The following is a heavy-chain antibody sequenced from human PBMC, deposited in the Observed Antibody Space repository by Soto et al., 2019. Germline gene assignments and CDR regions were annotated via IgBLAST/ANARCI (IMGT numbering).Heavy chain of an antibody. D-gene: IGHD6-19*01. CDR2: MSSSTNYI. Sequence: EVQLVESGGGLVKPGGSLRLSCAASGFPFSSYSMNWVRQAPGKGLEWVSSMSSSTNYIYYADSVKGRFTISRDNAKNSLYLQMNRLRVEDTAVYYCARGGQWLDDFDYWGQGTLVIVSS. CDR1: GFPFSSYS. J-gene: IGHJ4*02. CDR3: ARGGQWLDDFDY. V-gene: IGHV3-21*01.